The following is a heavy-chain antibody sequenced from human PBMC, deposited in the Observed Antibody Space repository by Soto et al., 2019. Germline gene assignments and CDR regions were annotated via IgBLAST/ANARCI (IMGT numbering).Heavy chain of an antibody. Sequence: EVQLVGSGGGLVQPWGSLSVSWAASGLSFRSSWMHWVRQAPGNGLEWVSRIKSDGSTTNYADSVKGPFTISRDNAKNTLYLQMNSLRAEDTAVYYCARGPTGWYAYDYWGQGTLVTVSS. CDR2: IKSDGSTT. CDR3: ARGPTGWYAYDY. D-gene: IGHD6-19*01. V-gene: IGHV3-74*01. J-gene: IGHJ4*02. CDR1: GLSFRSSW.